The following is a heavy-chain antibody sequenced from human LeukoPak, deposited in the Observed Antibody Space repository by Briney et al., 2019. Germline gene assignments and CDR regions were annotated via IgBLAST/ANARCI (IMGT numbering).Heavy chain of an antibody. CDR2: MDPNRGNT. CDR1: GYTFGSSH. CDR3: TRTIAATRTLYP. D-gene: IGHD6-13*01. J-gene: IGHJ5*02. V-gene: IGHV1-8*01. Sequence: ASVKVSCKTYGYTFGSSHINWVRQSNGQGLEWMGWMDPNRGNTGYAQKFQGRVTMTRNTSISTAYMELSSLRSEDTALYYCTRTIAATRTLYPWGQGTQVIVSS.